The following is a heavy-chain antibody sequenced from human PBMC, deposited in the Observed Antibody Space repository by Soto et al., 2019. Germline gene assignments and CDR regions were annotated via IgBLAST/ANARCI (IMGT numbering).Heavy chain of an antibody. CDR3: ARGDYFDRRFDY. D-gene: IGHD3-22*01. CDR2: IKQDESEK. J-gene: IGHJ4*02. Sequence: EVQLVESGGGLVQPGGSLRLSCAASGFTFSSHWMSWVRQAPGKGLEWVATIKQDESEKYYVDSVKGGFTVSRDNAKNSLYLHMNSLRGDDTAFYFCARGDYFDRRFDYWGQGALVTVSS. V-gene: IGHV3-7*03. CDR1: GFTFSSHW.